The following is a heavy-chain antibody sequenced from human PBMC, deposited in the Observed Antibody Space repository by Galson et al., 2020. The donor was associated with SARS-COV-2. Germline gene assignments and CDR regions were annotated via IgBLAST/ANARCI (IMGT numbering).Heavy chain of an antibody. J-gene: IGHJ3*02. CDR2: IKGDGREK. CDR1: GFSFSNYW. Sequence: GESLKISCAASGFSFSNYWMSWVRQAPGKGLQWVANIKGDGREKDYVDSVKGRFTVSRDNAKNSLYLEMNSLRAEDTAVYYCAGSYYYDQYGLDIWGQGTKVTVS. D-gene: IGHD3-22*01. CDR3: AGSYYYDQYGLDI. V-gene: IGHV3-7*01.